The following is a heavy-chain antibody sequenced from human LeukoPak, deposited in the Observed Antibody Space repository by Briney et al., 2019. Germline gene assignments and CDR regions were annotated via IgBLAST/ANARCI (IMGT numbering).Heavy chain of an antibody. D-gene: IGHD4-11*01. Sequence: PSETLSLTCTVSGGSISSYYWSWIRQPPGKGLEWIGYVDHTGSTKFNPSLNGRVSVSRDTSNNFFSLRLRSVTAADTAVYFCARGRVSSSTWYSTYYYFFYMDFWGKGTTVTVSS. CDR1: GGSISSYY. J-gene: IGHJ6*03. CDR2: VDHTGST. V-gene: IGHV4-59*01. CDR3: ARGRVSSSTWYSTYYYFFYMDF.